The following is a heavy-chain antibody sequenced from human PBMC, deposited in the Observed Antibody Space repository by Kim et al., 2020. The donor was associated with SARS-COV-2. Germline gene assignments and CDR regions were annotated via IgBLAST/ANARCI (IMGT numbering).Heavy chain of an antibody. D-gene: IGHD1-26*01. CDR2: IYHSGST. CDR1: GGSISSSNW. CDR3: ALVGATVGFYYFDY. V-gene: IGHV4-4*02. J-gene: IGHJ4*02. Sequence: SETLSLTCAVSGGSISSSNWWSWVRQPPGKGLEWIGEIYHSGSTNYNPSLKSRVTISVDKSKNQFSLKLSSVTAADTAVYYCALVGATVGFYYFDYWGQGTLVTLSS.